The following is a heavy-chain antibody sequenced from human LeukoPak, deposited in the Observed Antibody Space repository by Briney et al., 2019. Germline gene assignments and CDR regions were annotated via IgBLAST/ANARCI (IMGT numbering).Heavy chain of an antibody. CDR2: ISASGGIT. V-gene: IGHV3-23*01. Sequence: GGSLRLSCVASGFVFSNFAMNWVRQAPSGGLEWVSIISASGGITHYADSVKGRFIISRDNSKNTLFLQMNSLRAEDTAVYYCARWRGLNTDSRYFGPFDDWGQGTLVTVSA. CDR3: ARWRGLNTDSRYFGPFDD. J-gene: IGHJ4*02. CDR1: GFVFSNFA. D-gene: IGHD6-13*01.